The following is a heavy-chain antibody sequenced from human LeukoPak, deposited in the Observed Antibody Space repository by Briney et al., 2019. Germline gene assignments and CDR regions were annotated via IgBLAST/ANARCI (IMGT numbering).Heavy chain of an antibody. V-gene: IGHV4-39*01. J-gene: IGHJ3*02. CDR2: IYYSGST. CDR1: GGSISSSSYY. CDR3: ARGPHGYCSSTSCYDDAFDI. D-gene: IGHD2-2*01. Sequence: PSETLSLTCTVSGGSISSSSYYWGWIRQPPGKGLEWIGSIYYSGSTYYNPSLKSRVTISVDTSKNQFSLKLSSVTAADTAVYYCARGPHGYCSSTSCYDDAFDIWGQGTMVTVSS.